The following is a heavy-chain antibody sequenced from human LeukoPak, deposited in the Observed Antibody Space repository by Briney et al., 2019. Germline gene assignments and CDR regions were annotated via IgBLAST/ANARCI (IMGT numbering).Heavy chain of an antibody. J-gene: IGHJ4*02. CDR3: AKDYSGYYYGRFDY. Sequence: PGGALRLSCAAYGFTFKTYGMHWVRQAPGKGLEWVAVIIYDGSNKYYADSVKGRFTISRDNSKNTLYLQMNSLRAEDTAVYYCAKDYSGYYYGRFDYWGQGTLVTVSS. CDR2: IIYDGSNK. V-gene: IGHV3-30*18. CDR1: GFTFKTYG. D-gene: IGHD3-22*01.